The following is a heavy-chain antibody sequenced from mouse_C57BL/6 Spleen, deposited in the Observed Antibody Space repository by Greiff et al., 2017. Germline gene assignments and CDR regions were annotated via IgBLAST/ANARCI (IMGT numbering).Heavy chain of an antibody. CDR3: ARGGTVVGGYFDY. Sequence: QVQLQQSGAELVRPGSSVKLSCKASGYTFTSYWMHWVKQRPIQGLEWIGNIDPSDSETHYNQKFKDKATLTVDKSSSTAYMQLSSLTSEDSAVYYCARGGTVVGGYFDYWGQGTTLTVSS. CDR2: IDPSDSET. V-gene: IGHV1-52*01. J-gene: IGHJ2*01. CDR1: GYTFTSYW. D-gene: IGHD1-1*01.